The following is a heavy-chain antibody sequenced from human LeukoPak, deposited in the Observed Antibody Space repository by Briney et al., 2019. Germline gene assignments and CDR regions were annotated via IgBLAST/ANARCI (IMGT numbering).Heavy chain of an antibody. CDR3: ARAVGTRYSSSWYGFDY. V-gene: IGHV5-51*01. J-gene: IGHJ4*02. D-gene: IGHD6-13*01. CDR1: GYSFTSYW. CDR2: IYPGDSDT. Sequence: GESLKISCKGSGYSFTSYWIGWVRQMPGKGLEWMGIIYPGDSDTRYSPSFQGQVTISADKSISTAYLQWSSLKASDTAIYYCARAVGTRYSSSWYGFDYWGQGTLVTVSS.